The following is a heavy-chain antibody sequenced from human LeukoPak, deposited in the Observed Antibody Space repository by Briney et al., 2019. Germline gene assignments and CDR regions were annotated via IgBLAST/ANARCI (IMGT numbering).Heavy chain of an antibody. CDR2: IYTSGST. V-gene: IGHV4-61*02. CDR1: GGSISSGTYY. J-gene: IGHJ4*02. CDR3: AREHPYNWNLRGSPMN. D-gene: IGHD1-20*01. Sequence: PSETLSLTCTVSGGSISSGTYYWSWIRQPAGKGLEWIGRIYTSGSTNYNPSLKSRVTISVDTSKNQFSLKLSSVTAADTAVYYCAREHPYNWNLRGSPMNWGQGTLVTVSS.